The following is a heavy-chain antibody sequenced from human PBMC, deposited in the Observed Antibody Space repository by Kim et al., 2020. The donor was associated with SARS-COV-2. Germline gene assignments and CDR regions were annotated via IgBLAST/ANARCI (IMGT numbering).Heavy chain of an antibody. V-gene: IGHV4-39*01. CDR1: GGSISSSSYY. CDR2: IYYSGST. J-gene: IGHJ4*02. CDR3: ARHVLRYFMRDGFVDY. D-gene: IGHD3-9*01. Sequence: SETLSLTCTVSGGSISSSSYYWGWIRQPPGKGLEWIGSIYYSGSTYYNPSLKSRVTISVDTSKNQFSLKLSSVTAADTAVYYCARHVLRYFMRDGFVDYWGQGTLVTVSS.